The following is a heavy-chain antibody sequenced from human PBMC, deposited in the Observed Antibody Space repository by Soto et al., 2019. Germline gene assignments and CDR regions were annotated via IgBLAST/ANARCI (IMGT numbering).Heavy chain of an antibody. J-gene: IGHJ3*02. CDR3: ATPLSTMGYAFDI. D-gene: IGHD3-10*01. V-gene: IGHV4-59*08. Sequence: SEALSLTSTISGCSISNPYWSVIRQPPGKGLEWIGYIYYTGSTNYSPSLKSRVTMSVDTSKNQFSLKLSSVTAADTAVYYCATPLSTMGYAFDIWGQGTMVT. CDR1: GCSISNPY. CDR2: IYYTGST.